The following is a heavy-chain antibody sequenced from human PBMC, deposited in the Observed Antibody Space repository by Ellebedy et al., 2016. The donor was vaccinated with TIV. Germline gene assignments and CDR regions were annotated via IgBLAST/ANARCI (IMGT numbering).Heavy chain of an antibody. Sequence: ETLSLTXAVSGASVSSSNYLSWVRQAPGKGLEWVSSIDSSSGSTYYADSVKGRFTISRDNSKNTLYLQMNSLRAEDTAIYYCAEDLVSVRAYSFRYWGQGTLVTVAS. J-gene: IGHJ4*02. CDR3: AEDLVSVRAYSFRY. CDR1: GASVSSSNY. D-gene: IGHD2-21*01. V-gene: IGHV3-23*01. CDR2: IDSSSGST.